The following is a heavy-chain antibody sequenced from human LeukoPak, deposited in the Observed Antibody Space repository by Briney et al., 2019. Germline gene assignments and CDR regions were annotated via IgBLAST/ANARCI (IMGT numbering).Heavy chain of an antibody. CDR3: ASPPGHADPVGSYYFDY. J-gene: IGHJ4*02. CDR1: GCTFTSYA. Sequence: ASVKVSCKASGCTFTSYAISWVRQAPGQGLEWMGRITPIIGRANYAQKFQGRVTITADKSTSTAYMELSSLRSEDTAVYYCASPPGHADPVGSYYFDYWGQGTLVTVSS. V-gene: IGHV1-69*04. CDR2: ITPIIGRA. D-gene: IGHD1-14*01.